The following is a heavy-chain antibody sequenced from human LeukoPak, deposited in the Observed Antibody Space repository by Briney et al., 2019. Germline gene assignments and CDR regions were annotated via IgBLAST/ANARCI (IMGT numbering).Heavy chain of an antibody. D-gene: IGHD3-9*01. Sequence: PSETLSLTCTVSGYSISSGYYWGWIRQPPGKGLEWIGSIYHSGTTYYNPSLKSRVTISLDTSKNQFSLKLNSVTAADTAAYSCARADIDVEVRHVAFDIWGLGTLVTVSS. V-gene: IGHV4-38-2*02. CDR2: IYHSGTT. CDR1: GYSISSGYY. J-gene: IGHJ3*02. CDR3: ARADIDVEVRHVAFDI.